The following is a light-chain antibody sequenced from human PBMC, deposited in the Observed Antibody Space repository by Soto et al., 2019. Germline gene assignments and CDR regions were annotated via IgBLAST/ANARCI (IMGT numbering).Light chain of an antibody. V-gene: IGKV1-5*03. Sequence: DIQMTQSPSTLSGSVGDRVTITCRASQTISSWLAWYQQKPGKAHKLLIYKAYTLKSGVPSRFSGSGSGTEFTLTIRSLQPDDFATYYCKHYNSYSEAFGQGTKV. CDR3: KHYNSYSEA. CDR1: QTISSW. J-gene: IGKJ1*01. CDR2: KAY.